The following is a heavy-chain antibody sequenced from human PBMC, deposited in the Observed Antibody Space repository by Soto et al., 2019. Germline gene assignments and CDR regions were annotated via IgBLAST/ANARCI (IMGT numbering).Heavy chain of an antibody. J-gene: IGHJ5*02. V-gene: IGHV3-30-3*01. CDR3: ARDMTPPTYYDFWSGPTWFDP. CDR2: ISYDGSNK. CDR1: GFTFSSYA. D-gene: IGHD3-3*01. Sequence: GGSLRLSCAASGFTFSSYAMHWVRQAPGKGLEWVAVISYDGSNKYYADSVKGRFTISRDNSKNTLYLQMNSLRAEDTAVYYCARDMTPPTYYDFWSGPTWFDPWGQGTLVTVSS.